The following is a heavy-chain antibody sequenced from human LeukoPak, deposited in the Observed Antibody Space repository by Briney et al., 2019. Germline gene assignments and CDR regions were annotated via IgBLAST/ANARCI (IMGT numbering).Heavy chain of an antibody. V-gene: IGHV1-69-2*01. J-gene: IGHJ4*02. CDR3: ATVNSGSFEGVDY. Sequence: ASVKISCKVSGYTFTDYYMHWVQQAPGKGLEWMGLVDPEDGETIYAEKFQGRVTTTADTSTDTAYMELSSLRSEDTAVYYCATVNSGSFEGVDYWGQGTLVTVSS. D-gene: IGHD1-26*01. CDR2: VDPEDGET. CDR1: GYTFTDYY.